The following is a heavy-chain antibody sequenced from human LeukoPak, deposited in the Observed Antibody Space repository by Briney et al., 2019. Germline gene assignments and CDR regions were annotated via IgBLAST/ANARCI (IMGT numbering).Heavy chain of an antibody. D-gene: IGHD3-22*01. Sequence: SETLSLTCSVSGGSISSGNYYWNWIRQPPGKGLEWIGYIYYSGSTNYNPSLKSRVTISVDTSKNQFSLKLSSVTAADTAVYYCARAPRPGGSYDSSGYQYYFDYWGQGTLVTVSS. V-gene: IGHV4-61*01. CDR2: IYYSGST. J-gene: IGHJ4*02. CDR1: GGSISSGNYY. CDR3: ARAPRPGGSYDSSGYQYYFDY.